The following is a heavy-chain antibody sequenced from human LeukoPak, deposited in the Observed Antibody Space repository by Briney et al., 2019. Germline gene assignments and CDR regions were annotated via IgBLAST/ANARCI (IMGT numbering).Heavy chain of an antibody. CDR3: VKVDT. D-gene: IGHD5-18*01. Sequence: PSGTLSLTCAVSGGSISSSNWWSWVRQSPGKGLDWVAFIRNDGNKKNYAESVKGRFTISRDNSKNTLYLQMDSLSAEDTAVYYCVKVDTWGQGTLVTVSS. CDR2: IRNDGNKK. CDR1: GGSISSSNW. J-gene: IGHJ4*02. V-gene: IGHV3-30*02.